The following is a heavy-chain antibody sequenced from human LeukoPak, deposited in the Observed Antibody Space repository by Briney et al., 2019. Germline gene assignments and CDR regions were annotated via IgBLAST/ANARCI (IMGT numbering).Heavy chain of an antibody. CDR3: AKELQEEGGSSWYVYFDY. D-gene: IGHD6-13*01. CDR1: GFTFSSYS. J-gene: IGHJ4*02. Sequence: GGSLRLSCAASGFTFSSYSMNWVRQAPGKGLDWVSAISGSGGSTYYAYSGKGRFTISRDNSKNTLYLQMNSLRAEDTAVYYCAKELQEEGGSSWYVYFDYWGQGTLVTVSS. V-gene: IGHV3-23*01. CDR2: ISGSGGST.